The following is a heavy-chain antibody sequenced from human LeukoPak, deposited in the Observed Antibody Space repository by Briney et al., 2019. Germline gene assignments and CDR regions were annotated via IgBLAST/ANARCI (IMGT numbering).Heavy chain of an antibody. Sequence: GGSLRLSCAASGFTFSSYAMSWVRQAPGKGLEWVSAISGSGGSTYYADSVKGRFTISRDNSKNTPYLQMNSLRAEDTAVYYCAKRMRLGELSLYNYYYYGMDVWGKGTTVTVSS. V-gene: IGHV3-23*01. CDR2: ISGSGGST. J-gene: IGHJ6*04. D-gene: IGHD3-16*02. CDR1: GFTFSSYA. CDR3: AKRMRLGELSLYNYYYYGMDV.